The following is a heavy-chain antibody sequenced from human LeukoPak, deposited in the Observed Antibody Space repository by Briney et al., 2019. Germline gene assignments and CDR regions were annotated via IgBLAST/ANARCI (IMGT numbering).Heavy chain of an antibody. CDR1: GESFSGYF. V-gene: IGHV4-34*01. D-gene: IGHD5-12*01. CDR2: INHSGSTS. J-gene: IGHJ4*02. Sequence: PSETLSLTCAVYGESFSGYFWNWIRQPPGKGLEWIGEINHSGSTSNHSPSLKSRVTTSVDTSKNQFSLKLSSVTAADTAVYYCARKSGYARDYWGQGNLVTVSS. CDR3: ARKSGYARDY.